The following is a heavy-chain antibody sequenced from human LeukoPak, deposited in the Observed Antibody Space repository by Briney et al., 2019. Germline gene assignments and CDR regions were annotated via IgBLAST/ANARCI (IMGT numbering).Heavy chain of an antibody. CDR3: ARANMVVALWFDP. Sequence: SETLSLTCAVSGGSFSGYYWSWIRQPPGKGLEWIGEINHSGSTNYNPSLKSRVTISVDTSKNQFSLKLSSVTAADTAVYYCARANMVVALWFDPWGQGTLVTVSS. J-gene: IGHJ5*02. CDR2: INHSGST. CDR1: GGSFSGYY. V-gene: IGHV4-34*01. D-gene: IGHD2-21*01.